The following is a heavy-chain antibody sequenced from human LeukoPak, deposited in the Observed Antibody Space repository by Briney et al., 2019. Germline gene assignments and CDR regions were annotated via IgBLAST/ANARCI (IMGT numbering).Heavy chain of an antibody. Sequence: GGSLRLSCAASGFTFSSYAMSWVRQAPGKGLEWVSGISGSGGSTYYADPVKGRFTISRDNSKNTLYLQMNSLRAEDTAVYYCAKSIGDFWSGYYGSVTYYPFDIWGQGTLVTVSS. V-gene: IGHV3-23*01. J-gene: IGHJ3*02. CDR1: GFTFSSYA. CDR3: AKSIGDFWSGYYGSVTYYPFDI. CDR2: ISGSGGST. D-gene: IGHD3-3*01.